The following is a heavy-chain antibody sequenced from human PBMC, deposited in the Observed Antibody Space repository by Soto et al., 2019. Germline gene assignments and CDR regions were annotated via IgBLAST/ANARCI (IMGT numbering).Heavy chain of an antibody. CDR2: ISWDSGSI. CDR3: AKIVTRHSLVPVFDQ. CDR1: GFIFDEFA. Sequence: EVQLVESGRGLVQPGRSLRLSCVASGFIFDEFAIHWVRQAPGKGLEWVSGISWDSGSINYADSVRGRFTISRDNAKNSLYLHMTSLGSEDTAFYYCAKIVTRHSLVPVFDQWGQGALVTVSS. D-gene: IGHD2-21*01. J-gene: IGHJ4*02. V-gene: IGHV3-9*01.